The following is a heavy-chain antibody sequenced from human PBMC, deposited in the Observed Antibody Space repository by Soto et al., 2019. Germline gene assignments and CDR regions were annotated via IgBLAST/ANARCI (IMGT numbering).Heavy chain of an antibody. CDR1: GFTFSSYA. Sequence: QVQLVESGGGVVQPGRSLRLSCAASGFTFSSYAMHWVRQAPGKGLEWVAVISYDGSNKYYADSVKGRFTISRDNSKNTLYVQMNSLRAEDTAVYYCARDTGYSYGFPPYAFDIWGQGTMVTVSS. CDR2: ISYDGSNK. V-gene: IGHV3-30-3*01. J-gene: IGHJ3*02. CDR3: ARDTGYSYGFPPYAFDI. D-gene: IGHD5-18*01.